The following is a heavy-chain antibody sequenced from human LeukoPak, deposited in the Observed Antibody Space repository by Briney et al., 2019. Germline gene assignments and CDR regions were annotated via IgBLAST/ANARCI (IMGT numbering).Heavy chain of an antibody. J-gene: IGHJ4*02. CDR1: GFTFSSYA. D-gene: IGHD2-8*01. V-gene: IGHV3-64*01. CDR3: ARDVCGSANGVCYTLGY. CDR2: ISSNGGST. Sequence: GGSLRLSCAASGFTFSSYAMHWVRQAPGKGLEYVSAISSNGGSTYYANSVKGRFTISRDNSKNTLYLQMGSLRAEDMAVYYCARDVCGSANGVCYTLGYWGQGTLVTVSS.